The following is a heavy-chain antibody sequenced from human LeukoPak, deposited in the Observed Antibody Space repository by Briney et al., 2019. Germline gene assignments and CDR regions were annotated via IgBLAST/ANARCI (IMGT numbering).Heavy chain of an antibody. V-gene: IGHV3-7*05. Sequence: PGGSLRLSCAASGFTFSSYWMSWVRQAPGRGLEWVATIKPDGSEKYYVDSVKGRFTMSRDNAKNSLYLQMNSLSAEDTAVYYCASPAAGTNFDCWGQGTLVTVSS. CDR1: GFTFSSYW. CDR3: ASPAAGTNFDC. D-gene: IGHD6-13*01. J-gene: IGHJ4*02. CDR2: IKPDGSEK.